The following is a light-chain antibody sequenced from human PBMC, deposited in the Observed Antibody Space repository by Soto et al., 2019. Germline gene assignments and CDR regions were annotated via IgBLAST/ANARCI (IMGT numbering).Light chain of an antibody. CDR1: QNIGNS. CDR2: GAF. V-gene: IGKV3-15*01. CDR3: QYLGA. Sequence: EMDMTQYPATLSVSPGEGATLSCRAAQNIGNSLGWYQQRPGQAPRLLIYGAFHRATGIPARFSGSGSGTEFTLTINSLQPEDSATYYCQYLGAFGQGTKLEIK. J-gene: IGKJ2*01.